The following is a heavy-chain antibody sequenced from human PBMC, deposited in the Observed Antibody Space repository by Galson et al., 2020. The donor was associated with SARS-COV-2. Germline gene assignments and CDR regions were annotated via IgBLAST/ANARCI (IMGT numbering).Heavy chain of an antibody. Sequence: GESLKISCAASGFTFSSYSMNWVRQAPGKGLEWVSSISSSSSYIYYADSVKGRFTISRDNAKNSLYLQMNSLRAEDTAVYYCARDYRFTHGSGRRPFDLWGRGTLVTVSS. J-gene: IGHJ2*01. CDR2: ISSSSSYI. V-gene: IGHV3-21*01. CDR1: GFTFSSYS. D-gene: IGHD3-10*01. CDR3: ARDYRFTHGSGRRPFDL.